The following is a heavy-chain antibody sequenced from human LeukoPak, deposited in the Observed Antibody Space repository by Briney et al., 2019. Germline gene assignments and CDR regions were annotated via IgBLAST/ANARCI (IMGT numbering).Heavy chain of an antibody. CDR2: IYYGGST. D-gene: IGHD3-3*01. V-gene: IGHV4-59*01. Sequence: SETLSLTCTVSGGSISSYYWSWIRQPPGKGLEWIGYIYYGGSTNYNPSLKSRVTISVDTSKNQFSLKLSSVTAADTALYYCARVGNPLVTVFAWFDPWGQGTLVTVSS. CDR3: ARVGNPLVTVFAWFDP. CDR1: GGSISSYY. J-gene: IGHJ5*02.